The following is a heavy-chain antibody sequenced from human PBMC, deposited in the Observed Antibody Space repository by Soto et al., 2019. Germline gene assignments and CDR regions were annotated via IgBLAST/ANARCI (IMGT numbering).Heavy chain of an antibody. D-gene: IGHD1-20*01. CDR2: ISSSSSYI. Sequence: EVQLVESGGGLGKPGGSLRLSCAASGFTFSSYSMNWVRPAPGKGLEWVASISSSSSYIYYADSVKGRFTISRDNAKNSLYLQMNSLRAEDTAVYSCARVNPYNQRFDIWGQGTMVTVSS. CDR1: GFTFSSYS. J-gene: IGHJ3*02. V-gene: IGHV3-21*01. CDR3: ARVNPYNQRFDI.